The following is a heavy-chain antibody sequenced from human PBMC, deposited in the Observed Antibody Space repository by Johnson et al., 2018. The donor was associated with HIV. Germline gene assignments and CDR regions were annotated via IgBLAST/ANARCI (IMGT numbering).Heavy chain of an antibody. D-gene: IGHD6-19*01. Sequence: VQLVESGGGVVQPGRSLRLSCAASGFTFSSYAMHWVRQAPGKGLEWVAVISYDGSNKYYADSVKGRFTISRDNSKNTLYLQMNSLRAEDTAVYYCAKEGCSGWYFGDAFDIWGQGTMVTVSS. CDR2: ISYDGSNK. J-gene: IGHJ3*02. CDR1: GFTFSSYA. CDR3: AKEGCSGWYFGDAFDI. V-gene: IGHV3-30*04.